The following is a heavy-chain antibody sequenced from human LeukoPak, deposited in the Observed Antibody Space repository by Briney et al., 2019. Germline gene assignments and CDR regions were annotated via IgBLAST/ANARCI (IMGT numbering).Heavy chain of an antibody. CDR1: GYTFTGYY. CDR3: ARARRTYDILTGYHPMGAFDI. V-gene: IGHV1-2*02. Sequence: ASVKVSCKASGYTFTGYYMHWVRQAPGQGLEWMGWINPNSGGTNYAQKFQGRVTMTRDTSISTAYMELSTLRSDDTAVYYCARARRTYDILTGYHPMGAFDIWGQGTMVTVSS. J-gene: IGHJ3*02. D-gene: IGHD3-9*01. CDR2: INPNSGGT.